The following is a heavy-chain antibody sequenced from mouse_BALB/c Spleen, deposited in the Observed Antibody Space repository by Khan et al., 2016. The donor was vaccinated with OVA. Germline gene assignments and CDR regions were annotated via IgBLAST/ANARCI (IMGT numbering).Heavy chain of an antibody. Sequence: EVELVESGGGLVKPGGSLKLSCVASGITFSRYSMSWVRQTPEKRLEWVASISSGGSYTYYPDSVKGRFTLSQDTAENTLYLQMSSLRSEDKAIYYCARHEDYYGSRPYFDYWGQGTTLTVSA. CDR2: ISSGGSYT. V-gene: IGHV5-9-3*01. J-gene: IGHJ2*01. D-gene: IGHD1-1*01. CDR1: GITFSRYS. CDR3: ARHEDYYGSRPYFDY.